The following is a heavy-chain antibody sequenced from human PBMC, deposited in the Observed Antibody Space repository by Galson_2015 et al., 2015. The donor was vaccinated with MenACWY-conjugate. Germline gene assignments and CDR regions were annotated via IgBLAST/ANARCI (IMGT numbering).Heavy chain of an antibody. D-gene: IGHD3-3*02. CDR2: IRDTGSL. CDR3: ARGVNLASMAGY. CDR1: GASISSHH. Sequence: TLSLTCTVSGASISSHHWSWFRQPPGKGLEWIAYIRDTGSLKDNPSLKSRVTISVDTSKNQFSLTMTSVTAADTAVYYCARGVNLASMAGYWGQGTLVTVSS. J-gene: IGHJ4*02. V-gene: IGHV4-59*11.